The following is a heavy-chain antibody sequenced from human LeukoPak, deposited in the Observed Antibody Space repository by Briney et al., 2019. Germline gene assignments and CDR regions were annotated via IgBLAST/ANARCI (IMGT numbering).Heavy chain of an antibody. CDR2: IYSGGST. CDR1: GFSVSSKH. CDR3: ARGGGYYDSSGYSY. D-gene: IGHD3-22*01. J-gene: IGHJ4*02. Sequence: GGSLRLSCAPSGFSVSSKHMSWVRQAPGKGLEWVSVIYSGGSTYYADSVKGRFTISRDNSKNTLYLQMNSLRAEDTAVYYCARGGGYYDSSGYSYWGQGTLVTVSS. V-gene: IGHV3-53*01.